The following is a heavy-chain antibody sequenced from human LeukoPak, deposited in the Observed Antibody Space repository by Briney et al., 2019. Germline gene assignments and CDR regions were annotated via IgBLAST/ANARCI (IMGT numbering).Heavy chain of an antibody. D-gene: IGHD3-22*01. Sequence: GGSLRLSCAASGFTFSSYSMNWVRQAPGKGLEWVSSISSSSGYIYYADSVKGRFTISRDNAKNSLYLQMNSLRAEDTAEYYCARAAETYDSSGYYRTFDYWGQGTLVTVSS. CDR3: ARAAETYDSSGYYRTFDY. J-gene: IGHJ4*02. CDR1: GFTFSSYS. CDR2: ISSSSGYI. V-gene: IGHV3-21*01.